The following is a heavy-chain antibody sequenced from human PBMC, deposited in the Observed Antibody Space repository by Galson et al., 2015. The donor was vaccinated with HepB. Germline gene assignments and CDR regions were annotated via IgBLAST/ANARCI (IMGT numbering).Heavy chain of an antibody. CDR2: VSGHNDKT. CDR3: TRDGTNGYSWPLHIDY. CDR1: GYSFTTFG. J-gene: IGHJ4*02. V-gene: IGHV1-18*01. D-gene: IGHD2-8*01. Sequence: SVKVSCKASGYSFTTFGISWVRQAPGQGLEWMGWVSGHNDKTNYARKVQDRATMTTDTSTSTAYMELRSLRSDDTALYYCTRDGTNGYSWPLHIDYWGQGSLVTVSS.